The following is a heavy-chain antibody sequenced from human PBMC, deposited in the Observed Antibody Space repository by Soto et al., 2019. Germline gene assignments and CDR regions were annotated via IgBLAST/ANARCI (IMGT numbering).Heavy chain of an antibody. CDR2: IDPSDSYT. J-gene: IGHJ6*02. CDR3: ARVGSSGWDYYYGMDV. Sequence: GESLKISCKGSGYSFTSYWISWVRQMPGKGLEWMGRIDPSDSYTNYSPSFQGHVTISADKSISTAYLQWSSLKASDTAMYYCARVGSSGWDYYYGMDVWGQGTTVTVSS. D-gene: IGHD6-19*01. CDR1: GYSFTSYW. V-gene: IGHV5-10-1*01.